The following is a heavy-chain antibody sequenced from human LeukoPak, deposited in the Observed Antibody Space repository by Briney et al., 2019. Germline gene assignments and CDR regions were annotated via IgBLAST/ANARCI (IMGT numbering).Heavy chain of an antibody. D-gene: IGHD3-10*01. CDR3: ARDKAHGSGRHDY. CDR1: GFTVSSNY. V-gene: IGHV3-21*01. CDR2: ISSSSSYI. Sequence: PGGSLRLSCAASGFTVSSNYMSWVRQAPGKGLEWVSSISSSSSYIYYADSVKGRFTISRDNAKNSLYLQMNSLRAEDTAVYYCARDKAHGSGRHDYWGQGTLVTVSS. J-gene: IGHJ4*02.